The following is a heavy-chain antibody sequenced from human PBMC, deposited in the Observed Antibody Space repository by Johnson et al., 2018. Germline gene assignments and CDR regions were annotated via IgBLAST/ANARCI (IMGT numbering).Heavy chain of an antibody. J-gene: IGHJ3*02. CDR2: IYYSGST. V-gene: IGHV4-59*01. CDR1: GGSISSYY. Sequence: QVQLQESGPGLVKPSETLSLTCTVSGGSISSYYWSWIRQPPGKGLEWIGYIYYSGSTNYNPSLKSRVTISVDTSKNQFSLKLSSVTAADPAVYYCARGPDGDYVRGAFDSWGQGTMVTVSS. CDR3: ARGPDGDYVRGAFDS. D-gene: IGHD4-17*01.